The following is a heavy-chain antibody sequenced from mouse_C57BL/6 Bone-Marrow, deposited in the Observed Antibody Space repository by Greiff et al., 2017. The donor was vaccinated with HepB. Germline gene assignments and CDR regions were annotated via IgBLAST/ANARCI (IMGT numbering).Heavy chain of an antibody. CDR1: GYSITSGYY. CDR2: ISYDGSN. J-gene: IGHJ3*01. Sequence: EVQLLQSGPGLVKPSQSLSLTCSVTGYSITSGYYWYWIRQFPGNKLEWMGYISYDGSNNYNPSLKNRISISRDTSKNQFFLQLNTVTTEDTATYYCARHYDSSPWFAYWGQGTLVTVSA. D-gene: IGHD1-1*01. V-gene: IGHV3-6*01. CDR3: ARHYDSSPWFAY.